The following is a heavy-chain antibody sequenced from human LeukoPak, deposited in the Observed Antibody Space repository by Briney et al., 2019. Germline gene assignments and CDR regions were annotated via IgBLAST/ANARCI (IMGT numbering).Heavy chain of an antibody. D-gene: IGHD3-22*01. CDR1: GGSVSSGSYY. CDR3: ARARDSSGYYNPHFDY. Sequence: SETLSLTCTVSGGSVSSGSYYWSWIRQPPGKGLECLGYIYYSGSTNYNPSLKSRVTISVDTSKNQFSLKLSSVTAADTAVYYCARARDSSGYYNPHFDYWGQGTLVTVSS. J-gene: IGHJ4*02. CDR2: IYYSGST. V-gene: IGHV4-61*01.